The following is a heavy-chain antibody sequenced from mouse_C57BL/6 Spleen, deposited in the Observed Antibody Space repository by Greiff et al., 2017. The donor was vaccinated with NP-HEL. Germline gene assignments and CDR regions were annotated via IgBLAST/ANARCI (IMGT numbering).Heavy chain of an antibody. D-gene: IGHD1-1*01. Sequence: DVKLQESGGDLVKPGGSLKLSCAASGFTFSSYGMSWVRQTPDKRLEWVATISSGGSYTYYPDSVKGRFTISRDNAKNTLYLQRSSLKSEDTAMYYCARHDYYGSSFYYFDYWGQGTTLTVSS. CDR1: GFTFSSYG. CDR2: ISSGGSYT. J-gene: IGHJ2*01. CDR3: ARHDYYGSSFYYFDY. V-gene: IGHV5-6*02.